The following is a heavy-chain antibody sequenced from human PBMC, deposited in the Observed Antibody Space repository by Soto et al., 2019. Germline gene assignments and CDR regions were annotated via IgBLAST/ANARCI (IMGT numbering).Heavy chain of an antibody. D-gene: IGHD3-22*01. Sequence: QVQLVESGGGVVQPGRSLRLSCAASGFTFSSYGMHWVRQAPGKGLEWVDVISYDGSKKYYADSVKGRFTTSRDNSKNTLYLQMNSLRAEDTAVYYCAKHPQVVVITVGYFQHWGQGTLVTVSS. J-gene: IGHJ1*01. V-gene: IGHV3-30*18. CDR1: GFTFSSYG. CDR2: ISYDGSKK. CDR3: AKHPQVVVITVGYFQH.